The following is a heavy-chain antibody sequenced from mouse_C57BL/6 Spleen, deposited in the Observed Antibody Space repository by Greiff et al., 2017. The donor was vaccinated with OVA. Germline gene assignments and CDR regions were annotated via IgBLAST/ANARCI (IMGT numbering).Heavy chain of an antibody. CDR2: ISDGGSYT. J-gene: IGHJ4*01. CDR3: ARDDGYSPYAMDY. CDR1: GFTFSSYA. V-gene: IGHV5-4*01. D-gene: IGHD2-3*01. Sequence: EVQGVESGGGLVKPGGSLKLSCAASGFTFSSYAMSWVRQTPEKRLEWVATISDGGSYTYYPDNVKGRFTISRDNAKNNLYLQMSHLKSEDTAMYYCARDDGYSPYAMDYWGQGTSVTVSS.